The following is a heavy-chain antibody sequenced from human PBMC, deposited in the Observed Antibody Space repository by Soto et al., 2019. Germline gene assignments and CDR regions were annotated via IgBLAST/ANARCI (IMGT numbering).Heavy chain of an antibody. CDR3: ARADCTGAYCYSWPFNYGVDV. J-gene: IGHJ6*02. V-gene: IGHV3-33*08. D-gene: IGHD2-15*01. Sequence: QVQLVESGGSVVQPGWSLRLSCTTSGFTFNTYGMHWVRQAPGKGLEWVAIIWYDGSNKYYADSVKGRFTISRDNSKNTLYLQMNSLRAEDTALYYCARADCTGAYCYSWPFNYGVDVWGQGTTVIVSS. CDR2: IWYDGSNK. CDR1: GFTFNTYG.